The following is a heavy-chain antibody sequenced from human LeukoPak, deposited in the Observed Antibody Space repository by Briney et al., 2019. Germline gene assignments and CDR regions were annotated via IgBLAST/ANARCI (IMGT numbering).Heavy chain of an antibody. Sequence: GGSLRLSCAAPGFIFSSYAMSWVRRAPGKGLEWVSTISGSGNTTYYADCVKGRFTISRDNTKNTLYLQMDSLRAEDTALYFCAKSNTTSWCSFDYWGQGTLVSVSS. J-gene: IGHJ4*02. CDR2: ISGSGNTT. CDR3: AKSNTTSWCSFDY. V-gene: IGHV3-23*01. CDR1: GFIFSSYA. D-gene: IGHD6-13*01.